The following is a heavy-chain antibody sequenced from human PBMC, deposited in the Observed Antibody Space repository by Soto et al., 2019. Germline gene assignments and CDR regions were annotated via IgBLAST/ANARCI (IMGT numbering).Heavy chain of an antibody. CDR2: INPNIGGT. V-gene: IGHV1-2*04. CDR1: GYTFTGYY. CDR3: ARAVAVPADFDY. D-gene: IGHD6-19*01. Sequence: GASVKVSCKASGYTFTGYYMHWVRQAPGQGLEWMGWINPNIGGTNYAQKFQGWVTMTRDTSISTAYMELSSLRSEDSAVYYCARAVAVPADFDYWGQGTLVTVSS. J-gene: IGHJ4*02.